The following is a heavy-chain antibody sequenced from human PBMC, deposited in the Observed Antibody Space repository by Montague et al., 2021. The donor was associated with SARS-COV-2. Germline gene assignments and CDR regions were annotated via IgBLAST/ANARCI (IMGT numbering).Heavy chain of an antibody. J-gene: IGHJ4*02. CDR1: GFTFSTYA. CDR2: ISSGGNK. V-gene: IGHV3-23*01. CDR3: AKNFPGQFYFDD. D-gene: IGHD2/OR15-2a*01. Sequence: SLRLSCAASGFTFSTYAMHWVRQAPGKGLEWVSGISSGGNKHHADSVKGRFTISRDDSRNTLYLQMHSLRAEDTAMYYCAKNFPGQFYFDDWGQGTLVAVSS.